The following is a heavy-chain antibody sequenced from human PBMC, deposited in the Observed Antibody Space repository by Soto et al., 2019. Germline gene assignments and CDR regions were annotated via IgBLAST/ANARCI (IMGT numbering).Heavy chain of an antibody. D-gene: IGHD6-6*01. J-gene: IGHJ4*02. Sequence: EVQLVESGGGLVQPGGSLRLCCAASGFTFSSYEMNWVRQAPGKGLEWVSYISSSGSTIYYADSVKGRFTISRDNAKNSLYLQMNRLRAEDTAVYYCARGEIAARPFDYWGQGTLVTVSS. CDR3: ARGEIAARPFDY. CDR1: GFTFSSYE. V-gene: IGHV3-48*03. CDR2: ISSSGSTI.